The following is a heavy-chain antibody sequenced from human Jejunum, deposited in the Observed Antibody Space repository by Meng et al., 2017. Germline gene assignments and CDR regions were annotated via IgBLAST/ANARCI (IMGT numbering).Heavy chain of an antibody. D-gene: IGHD2-8*01. CDR3: ARGSQWGDY. CDR1: GYTFTRYG. J-gene: IGHJ4*02. CDR2: INTNTGNP. Sequence: ASVKVSCKASGYTFTRYGMTWVRQAPGQGLEWMGWINTNTGNPTYAQGFTGRFVFSLVTSISTTYLQISSLKAEDTAVYYCARGSQWGDYWGQGTRVTVSS. V-gene: IGHV7-4-1*02.